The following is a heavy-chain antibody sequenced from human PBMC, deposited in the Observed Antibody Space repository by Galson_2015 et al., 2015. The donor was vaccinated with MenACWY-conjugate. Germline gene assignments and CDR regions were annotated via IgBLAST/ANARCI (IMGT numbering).Heavy chain of an antibody. CDR1: GFTFSTYW. Sequence: SLRLSCAASGFTFSTYWMVWVRQAPGKGLEWVADIKQDGSQRFYMDSVRGRFTISRDNAKNSLYLQMNSLRAEDSAVYFCARVLNPLMVPFPGVCDSWGKGPRVTVPP. D-gene: IGHD3-10*01. CDR2: IKQDGSQR. V-gene: IGHV3-7*03. CDR3: ARVLNPLMVPFPGVCDS. J-gene: IGHJ4*02.